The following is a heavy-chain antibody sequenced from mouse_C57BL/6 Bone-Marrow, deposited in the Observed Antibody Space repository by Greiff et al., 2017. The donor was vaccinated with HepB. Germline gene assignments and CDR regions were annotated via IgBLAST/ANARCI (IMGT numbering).Heavy chain of an antibody. CDR1: GYTFTSYW. CDR2: IHPNSGST. V-gene: IGHV1-64*01. Sequence: QVQLQQSGAELVKSGASVKLSCKASGYTFTSYWMHWVKQRPGQGLEWIGMIHPNSGSTNYNEKFKSKATLTVDKSSSTAYMQLSSLTSEDSAVYYCARLNYSILFAYWGQGTLVTVSA. CDR3: ARLNYSILFAY. J-gene: IGHJ3*01. D-gene: IGHD2-5*01.